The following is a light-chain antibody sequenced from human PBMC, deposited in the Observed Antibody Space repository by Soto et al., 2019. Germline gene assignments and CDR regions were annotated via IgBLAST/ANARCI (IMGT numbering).Light chain of an antibody. CDR2: GAS. V-gene: IGKV3-20*01. J-gene: IGKJ5*01. CDR3: QQYGRSPPIT. CDR1: QSVDSSY. Sequence: ELVLTQSPGTLSLSPGERATLSCRASQSVDSSYSAWYQQKPAQAPRLLIYGASSRATGIPDRFSGSGSGTDFTLTINSLEPEDFAVYYCQQYGRSPPITFGQGTRLEIK.